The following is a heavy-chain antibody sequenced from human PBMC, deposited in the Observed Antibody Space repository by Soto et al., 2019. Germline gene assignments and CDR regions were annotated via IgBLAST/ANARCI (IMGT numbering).Heavy chain of an antibody. CDR1: GDSVSSNSAA. CDR2: TYYRSKWYN. D-gene: IGHD1-7*01. Sequence: PSQTLSLTCAISGDSVSSNSAAWNWIRQSPSRGLEWLGRTYYRSKWYNDYAVSVKSRITINPDTSKNQFSLQLNSVTPEDTAVYYCARAAYNWNYVNYYYYYMDVWGKGTTVTVSS. V-gene: IGHV6-1*01. J-gene: IGHJ6*03. CDR3: ARAAYNWNYVNYYYYYMDV.